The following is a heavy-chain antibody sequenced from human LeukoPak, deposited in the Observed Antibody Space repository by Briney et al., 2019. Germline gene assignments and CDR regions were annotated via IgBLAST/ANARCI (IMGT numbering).Heavy chain of an antibody. Sequence: ASVKVSCKVSGYTLTELSMHWVRQAPGKGLEWMGGFDPEDGETIYAQKFQGRVTMTEDTSTDTAYMELSSLRSEDTAVYYRAPSSYDSSGYSDYWGQGTLVTVSS. J-gene: IGHJ4*02. V-gene: IGHV1-24*01. CDR3: APSSYDSSGYSDY. CDR1: GYTLTELS. CDR2: FDPEDGET. D-gene: IGHD3-22*01.